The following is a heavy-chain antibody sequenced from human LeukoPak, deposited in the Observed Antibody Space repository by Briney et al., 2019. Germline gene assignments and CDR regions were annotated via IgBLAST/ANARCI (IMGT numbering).Heavy chain of an antibody. CDR3: ARAREAPANVFPDH. J-gene: IGHJ4*02. Sequence: PGWSLTLSCAASGFTFSRYWMTWVRQSPGKGLEWVANINQDGSEKYYGDSVRGGFTLSRDNAENSLFLQMNSLRPDDTGVYYCARAREAPANVFPDHWGQGVVVTVSS. V-gene: IGHV3-7*01. CDR1: GFTFSRYW. CDR2: INQDGSEK. D-gene: IGHD2-15*01.